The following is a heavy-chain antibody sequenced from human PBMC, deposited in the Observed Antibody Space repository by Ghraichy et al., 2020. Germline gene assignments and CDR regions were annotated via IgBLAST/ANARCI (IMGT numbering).Heavy chain of an antibody. V-gene: IGHV3-11*06. CDR2: IRGDSTYT. CDR3: ARDYAADV. CDR1: GFTFRDYY. J-gene: IGHJ2*01. D-gene: IGHD3-16*01. Sequence: LTCAASGFTFRDYYMSWVRQALGKGLEWVAYIRGDSTYTNYADSVRGRFTISRDNAKNSLFLEMNSLSVEDTGVYFCARDYAADVWGRGTLVTVSS.